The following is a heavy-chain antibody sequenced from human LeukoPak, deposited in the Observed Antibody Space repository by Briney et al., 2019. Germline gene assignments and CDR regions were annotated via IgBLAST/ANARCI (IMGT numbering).Heavy chain of an antibody. Sequence: LSCXASGFTFSSYEMNWVRQAPGKGLEWVSYISSSGSTIYYADSVKGRFTISRDNAKNSLYLQMNSLRAEDTAVYYCARDSSGWYELYYFDYWGQGTLVTVSS. CDR3: ARDSSGWYELYYFDY. CDR1: GFTFSSYE. V-gene: IGHV3-48*03. J-gene: IGHJ4*02. CDR2: ISSSGSTI. D-gene: IGHD6-19*01.